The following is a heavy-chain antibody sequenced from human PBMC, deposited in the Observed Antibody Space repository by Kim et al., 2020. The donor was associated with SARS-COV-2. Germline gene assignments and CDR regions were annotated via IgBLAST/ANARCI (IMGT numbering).Heavy chain of an antibody. Sequence: GESLKISCKGSGYSFTSYWIGWVRQMPGKGLEWMGIIYPGDSDTRYSPSFQGQVTISADKSISTAYLQWSSLMASDTAMYYCARPHTGYCSSTSCYPSRVGAFDIWGQGTMVTVSS. D-gene: IGHD2-2*01. CDR3: ARPHTGYCSSTSCYPSRVGAFDI. CDR2: IYPGDSDT. V-gene: IGHV5-51*01. J-gene: IGHJ3*02. CDR1: GYSFTSYW.